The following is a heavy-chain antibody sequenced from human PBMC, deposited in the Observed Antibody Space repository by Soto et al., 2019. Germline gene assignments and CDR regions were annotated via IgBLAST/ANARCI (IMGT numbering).Heavy chain of an antibody. D-gene: IGHD1-26*01. V-gene: IGHV3-23*01. CDR2: ISGSGGST. J-gene: IGHJ5*01. Sequence: GGSLRLSCAASGFSFRIYGMSWVRQAPEKGLEWVSSISGSGGSTFYGDSVKGRFTISRDNSRNTLDLQMNSLRVEDTATYYCVKAEGGGFSVHDSWGQGTLVTVSS. CDR3: VKAEGGGFSVHDS. CDR1: GFSFRIYG.